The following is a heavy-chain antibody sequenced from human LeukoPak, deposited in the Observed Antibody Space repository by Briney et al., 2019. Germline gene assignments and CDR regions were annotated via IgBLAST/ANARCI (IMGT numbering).Heavy chain of an antibody. V-gene: IGHV4-34*01. J-gene: IGHJ4*02. CDR2: INHGGRI. CDR1: GGSFRGQY. Sequence: SQTRSLTCAVYGGSFRGQYWGWHRQPRCKGLEWNGEINHGGRISYNASLKSRVTISLATSKNQFSLKLSSVTAADTAVYYCAGGDYHGSESYANYWGQGTLVTVSS. D-gene: IGHD3-10*01. CDR3: AGGDYHGSESYANY.